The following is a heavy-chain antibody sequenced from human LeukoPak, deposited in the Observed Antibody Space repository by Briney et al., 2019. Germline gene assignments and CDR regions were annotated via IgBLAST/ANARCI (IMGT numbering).Heavy chain of an antibody. CDR2: IYYSGST. D-gene: IGHD5-18*01. CDR1: GGSISSSSYY. CDR3: ARSVDTAMGYGMDV. Sequence: SETLSLTCTVSGGSISSSSYYWGWIRQPPGKGLEWIGSIYYSGSTNYNPSLKSRVTISVDTSKNQFSLKLSSVTAADTAVYYRARSVDTAMGYGMDVWGQGTTVTVSS. J-gene: IGHJ6*02. V-gene: IGHV4-39*07.